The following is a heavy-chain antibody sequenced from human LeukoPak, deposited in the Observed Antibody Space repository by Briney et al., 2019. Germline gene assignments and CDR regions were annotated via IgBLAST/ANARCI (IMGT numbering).Heavy chain of an antibody. Sequence: SETLSLTCAVSGGSISSYYWTWIRQPPGKGLEWVGYIQNSAIYRAKIKSSPSLQSRVSLSIDTSKNQVSLTVNSVSAADTAVYYCARLSSTLYYSMDVWGPGTAVTVSS. J-gene: IGHJ6*02. V-gene: IGHV4-59*08. CDR2: IQNSAIYRAKI. CDR1: GGSISSYY. D-gene: IGHD6-6*01. CDR3: ARLSSTLYYSMDV.